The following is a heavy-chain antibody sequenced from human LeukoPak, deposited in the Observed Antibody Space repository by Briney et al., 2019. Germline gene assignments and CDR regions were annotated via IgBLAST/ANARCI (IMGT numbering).Heavy chain of an antibody. Sequence: GGSLRLLCAASGFTVSSNYMRWVRQAGGKGLEWGSVIYSGGSTYYGDSVKGRFTISRDNSNNTLYLQKNSLRAEDTAVYYCARDSDSLNAFDIWGQGTMVTVSS. J-gene: IGHJ3*02. CDR2: IYSGGST. CDR1: GFTVSSNY. D-gene: IGHD2-21*01. V-gene: IGHV3-53*01. CDR3: ARDSDSLNAFDI.